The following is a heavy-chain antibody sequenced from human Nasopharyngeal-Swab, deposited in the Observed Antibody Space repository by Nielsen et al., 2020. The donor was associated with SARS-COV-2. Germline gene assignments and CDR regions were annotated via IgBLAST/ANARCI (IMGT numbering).Heavy chain of an antibody. Sequence: SETLSLTCTVSGGSISSYYWSWIRQPPGKGLEWIGYIYYSGSTNYNPSLKSRVTISVDTSKNQFSLKLSSVTAADTAMYYCARGTPYCSSTSCYSWFDPWGQGTLVTVSS. J-gene: IGHJ5*02. CDR2: IYYSGST. CDR1: GGSISSYY. V-gene: IGHV4-59*13. D-gene: IGHD2-2*01. CDR3: ARGTPYCSSTSCYSWFDP.